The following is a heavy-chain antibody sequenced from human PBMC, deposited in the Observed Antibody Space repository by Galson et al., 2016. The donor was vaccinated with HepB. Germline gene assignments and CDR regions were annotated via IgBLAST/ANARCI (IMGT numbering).Heavy chain of an antibody. CDR3: AKDFVDGLRYFAWSLQNNYYGLDV. V-gene: IGHV3-30*18. CDR2: ISYDGINK. CDR1: GFSFSTYG. Sequence: SLRLSCAASGFSFSTYGMHWVRQAPGKGLEWVAVISYDGINKYYGDSVKGRFTISRDNAKNTLYLQMNSLRAEDTAIYYCAKDFVDGLRYFAWSLQNNYYGLDVWGKGTTVTVSS. D-gene: IGHD3-9*01. J-gene: IGHJ6*04.